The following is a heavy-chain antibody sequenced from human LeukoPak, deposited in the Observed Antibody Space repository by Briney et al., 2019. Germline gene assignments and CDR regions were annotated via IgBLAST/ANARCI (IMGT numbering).Heavy chain of an antibody. CDR3: ARGTLYSGWSYYFDY. CDR1: GGSISSGTYY. CDR2: IYSSGST. J-gene: IGHJ4*02. D-gene: IGHD6-19*01. V-gene: IGHV4-61*02. Sequence: PSETLSLTCTVSGGSISSGTYYWSWVRQPAGKGLEWIGRIYSSGSTNYNPSLKSRVTISVDPSKNQFSLKLSSVTAADTAMYYCARGTLYSGWSYYFDYWGQGSQVTVSS.